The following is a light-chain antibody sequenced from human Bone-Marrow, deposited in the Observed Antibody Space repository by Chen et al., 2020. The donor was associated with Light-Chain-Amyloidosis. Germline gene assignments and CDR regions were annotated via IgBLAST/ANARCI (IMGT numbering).Light chain of an antibody. CDR1: NIGSQT. CDR2: YDS. CDR3: QVWDVSSDHVV. Sequence: SYVLTQPPSVSVAPGKTATLTCGGNNIGSQTVHWYQQKPGQVPVLVIYYDSGRPSGIPERLSGSNSGTTATLTIGRVEAGDEADYYCQVWDVSSDHVVFGGGTKLTVL. V-gene: IGLV3-21*04. J-gene: IGLJ2*01.